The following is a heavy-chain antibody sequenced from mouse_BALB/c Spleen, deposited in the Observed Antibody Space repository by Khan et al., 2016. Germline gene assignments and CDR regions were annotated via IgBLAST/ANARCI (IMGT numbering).Heavy chain of an antibody. CDR1: GYSITSDYA. V-gene: IGHV3-2*02. Sequence: EVQLQESGPGLVKPSQSLSLTCTVTGYSITSDYAWNGIRQFRGNKQERRGYISHSGHTYYNPSLKSRISITRDTSKNKFFLQLNSVTTEDTATYYCARYDDDRGSVDYWGQGTTLTVSA. CDR2: ISHSGHT. J-gene: IGHJ2*01. D-gene: IGHD2-4*01. CDR3: ARYDDDRGSVDY.